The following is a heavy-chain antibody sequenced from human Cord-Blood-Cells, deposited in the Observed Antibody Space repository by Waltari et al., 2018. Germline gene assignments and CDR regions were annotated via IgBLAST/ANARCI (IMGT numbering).Heavy chain of an antibody. V-gene: IGHV3-23*01. Sequence: EVQLLESGGGLVQPGGSLRLSCAASGFTFSSYAMSWVRQAPGKGLEVVSAISGSGGRPYYADSVQGRFTISRDNSKNTLYLQMNSLRAEDTAVYYCAKRSDSSGYYYYYGMDVWGQGTTVTVSS. CDR2: ISGSGGRP. J-gene: IGHJ6*02. CDR1: GFTFSSYA. D-gene: IGHD3-22*01. CDR3: AKRSDSSGYYYYYGMDV.